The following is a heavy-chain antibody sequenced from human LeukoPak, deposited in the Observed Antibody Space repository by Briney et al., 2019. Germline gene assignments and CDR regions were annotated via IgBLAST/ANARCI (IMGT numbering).Heavy chain of an antibody. CDR2: TYYTGST. CDR3: ARVKGGNYYGSGSNSGYYYYMDV. J-gene: IGHJ6*03. Sequence: SETLSLTCSISGGSISSKTYNWGWIRQPPGKGLEWIGSTYYTGSTNYNPSLKSRVTMSVDTSKNQFSLKLSSVTAADTAVYYCARVKGGNYYGSGSNSGYYYYMDVWGKGTTVTISS. D-gene: IGHD3-10*01. CDR1: GGSISSKTYN. V-gene: IGHV4-39*07.